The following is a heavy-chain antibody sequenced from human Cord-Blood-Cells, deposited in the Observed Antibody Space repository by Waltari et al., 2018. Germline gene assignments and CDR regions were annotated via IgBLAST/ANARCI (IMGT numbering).Heavy chain of an antibody. J-gene: IGHJ2*01. CDR2: INHSGST. V-gene: IGHV4-34*01. CDR1: GGSFSGYY. CDR3: ARGRPQWYFDL. Sequence: QVQLQQWGAGLLKPSETLSLTCAVYGGSFSGYYWSWIRQPPGKGLEWIGEINHSGSTNYNPSLNSRVTISVDTSENQFSLKLSSVTAADTAVYYCARGRPQWYFDLWGRGTLVTVSS.